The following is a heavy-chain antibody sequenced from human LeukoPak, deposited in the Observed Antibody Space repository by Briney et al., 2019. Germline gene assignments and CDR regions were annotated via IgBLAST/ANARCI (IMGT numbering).Heavy chain of an antibody. CDR3: AREGIFNRYYFDF. J-gene: IGHJ4*02. V-gene: IGHV3-30*04. Sequence: GGSLRLSCAASQFTFSNYAMHWVRQAPGKGLEWVADISYDGSDKYYADSVKGRFTISRDNSKNTLYLQMNSLRAEDTALYYCAREGIFNRYYFDFWGQGTLVTVSS. CDR1: QFTFSNYA. D-gene: IGHD2/OR15-2a*01. CDR2: ISYDGSDK.